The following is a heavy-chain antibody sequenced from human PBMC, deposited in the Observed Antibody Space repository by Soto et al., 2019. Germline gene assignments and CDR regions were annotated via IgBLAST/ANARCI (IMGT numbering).Heavy chain of an antibody. V-gene: IGHV3-30*18. J-gene: IGHJ4*02. CDR2: ISYDGSNE. CDR3: AKLVDRLGGVTVVAY. Sequence: QVRLVESGGGVVQPGRSVMLSCTVSGFPFSSYGFHWVRQAPGKGLEWVALISYDGSNEYYSDSVKARFTISRDNSKNTLYLQMNSLRREDTAVYYCAKLVDRLGGVTVVAYWGRGTLVTVSS. D-gene: IGHD3-10*01. CDR1: GFPFSSYG.